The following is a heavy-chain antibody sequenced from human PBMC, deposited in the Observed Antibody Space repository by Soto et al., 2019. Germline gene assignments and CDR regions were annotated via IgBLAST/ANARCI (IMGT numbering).Heavy chain of an antibody. V-gene: IGHV3-30*18. D-gene: IGHD3-22*01. CDR1: GFTFSSYG. J-gene: IGHJ3*02. CDR3: AKRWGYCYYDSSGYCDGFDI. CDR2: IAFEGSDK. Sequence: PGGSLRLSCAASGFTFSSYGMHWVRQAPDKGLEWVAVIAFEGSDKYYADSVKGRFTISRDNSRKTLYLQMNTLGPEDTAVYYCAKRWGYCYYDSSGYCDGFDIWGRGTMVTVSS.